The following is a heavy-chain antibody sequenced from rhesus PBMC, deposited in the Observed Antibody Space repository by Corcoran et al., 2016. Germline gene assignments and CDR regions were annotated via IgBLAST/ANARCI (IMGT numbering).Heavy chain of an antibody. CDR1: GGSVSSSHW. CDR3: ARGGQRLVFDY. V-gene: IGHV4-65*01. D-gene: IGHD6-31*01. CDR2: ISGSSGRT. J-gene: IGHJ4*01. Sequence: QVQLQESGPGLVKPSETLSLTCAVSGGSVSSSHWWSWIRQPPGKGLEWIGYISGSSGRTYHNPSLKSRDTISTDTSKNQVSLKLSSVTAADTAVYYCARGGQRLVFDYWGQGVLVTVSS.